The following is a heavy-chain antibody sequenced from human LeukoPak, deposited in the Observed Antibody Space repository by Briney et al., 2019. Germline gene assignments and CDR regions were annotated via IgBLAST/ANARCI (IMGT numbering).Heavy chain of an antibody. J-gene: IGHJ3*02. CDR3: AREATRRNLLTYGSWDAYDI. CDR2: IIDVNNVI. D-gene: IGHD4-17*01. V-gene: IGHV3-48*01. Sequence: PGGSLRLSCAGSGFSLHTYCMNWVRQAPGKGLEWISYIIDVNNVIYYADSVKGRFTISRSKDENSVFLQMNNLRAEDTAVYFCAREATRRNLLTYGSWDAYDIWGQGTMVTVAS. CDR1: GFSLHTYC.